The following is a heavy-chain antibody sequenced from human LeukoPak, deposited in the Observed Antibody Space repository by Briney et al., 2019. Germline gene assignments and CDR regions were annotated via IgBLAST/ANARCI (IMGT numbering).Heavy chain of an antibody. CDR1: GGSISSYY. J-gene: IGHJ6*02. CDR3: ARSDSSGYYGNPMDV. Sequence: SETLSLTCTVSGGSISSYYWSWIRQPPGKGLEWIGYIYYSGSTNYNPSLKSRVTISVDTSKNQFSLKLSSVTAADTAVYYCARSDSSGYYGNPMDVWGQGTTVTVS. D-gene: IGHD3-22*01. V-gene: IGHV4-59*01. CDR2: IYYSGST.